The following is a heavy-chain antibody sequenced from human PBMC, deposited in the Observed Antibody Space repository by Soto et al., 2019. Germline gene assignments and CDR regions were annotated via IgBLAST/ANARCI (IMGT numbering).Heavy chain of an antibody. J-gene: IGHJ4*02. D-gene: IGHD1-1*01. CDR1: GGSISSSSYY. V-gene: IGHV4-39*01. CDR2: IYYSGST. CDR3: ARLNGYEFSDYFDY. Sequence: QLLESGPGLVKPSETLSLTCTVSGGSISSSSYYWGWIRQPPGKGLEWIGSIYYSGSTYYNPSLKSRVTISVDTSKNQFSLKLSSVTAADTAVYYCARLNGYEFSDYFDYWGQGTLVTVSS.